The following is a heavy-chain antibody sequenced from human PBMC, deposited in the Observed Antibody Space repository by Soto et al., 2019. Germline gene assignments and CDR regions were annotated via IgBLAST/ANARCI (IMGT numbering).Heavy chain of an antibody. Sequence: GSLRLSCAASGFNFSSYAMSWVRQAPGKGLEWVSAISGSGGSTYYADSVKGRFTISRDNSKNTLYLQMNSLRAEDTAVYYCAKLFPWIQLSDKQYYYYGMDVWGQGTTVTVSS. CDR1: GFNFSSYA. J-gene: IGHJ6*02. CDR3: AKLFPWIQLSDKQYYYYGMDV. D-gene: IGHD5-18*01. CDR2: ISGSGGST. V-gene: IGHV3-23*01.